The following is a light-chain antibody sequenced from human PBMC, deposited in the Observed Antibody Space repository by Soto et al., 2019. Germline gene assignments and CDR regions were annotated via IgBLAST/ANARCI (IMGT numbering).Light chain of an antibody. CDR1: SSNIGGNY. V-gene: IGLV1-47*01. CDR3: ATWDDSLSSVV. CDR2: VND. J-gene: IGLJ2*01. Sequence: QPVLSQPPSASGTPGQRVSMSCSGSSSNIGGNYVYWYQQLPGTAPKLLIYVNDQRPSGVPDRFSGSKSGTSASLAISGLRSEDEADYYCATWDDSLSSVVFGGGTKLTVL.